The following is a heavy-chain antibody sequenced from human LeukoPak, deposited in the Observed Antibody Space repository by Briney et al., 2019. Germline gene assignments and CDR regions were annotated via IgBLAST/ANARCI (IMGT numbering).Heavy chain of an antibody. D-gene: IGHD1-26*01. J-gene: IGHJ4*02. V-gene: IGHV2-5*01. CDR2: IYANDDK. CDR1: GFSLRTSGLG. CDR3: AHILVGADYFHY. Sequence: ESGPTLVKPTQTLTLTCTFSGFSLRTSGLGVGWSRQAPGKALEWLALIYANDDKRYSPSLKSRLTITKDTSKNQVVLTMTNMDPVDTATYYCAHILVGADYFHYWGQGALVTVSS.